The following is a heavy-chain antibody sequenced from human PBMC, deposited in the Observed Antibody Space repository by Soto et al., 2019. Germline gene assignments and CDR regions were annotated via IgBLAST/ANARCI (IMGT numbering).Heavy chain of an antibody. V-gene: IGHV1-46*01. J-gene: IGHJ6*02. Sequence: QVQLVQSGAEVKKPGASVKVSCKASGYTLTTYYIHWVRQAAGQGLEWMGIINPSGGSTYYAQRFQGRVTMTSDTSTSTVYMEVSSLRPEDTAVYYCARDPSGYKSGLRSRYYYGMDVWGQGTTVTVSS. CDR3: ARDPSGYKSGLRSRYYYGMDV. D-gene: IGHD5-18*01. CDR2: INPSGGST. CDR1: GYTLTTYY.